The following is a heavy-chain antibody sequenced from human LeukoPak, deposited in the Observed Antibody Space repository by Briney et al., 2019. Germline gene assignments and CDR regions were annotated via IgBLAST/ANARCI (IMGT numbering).Heavy chain of an antibody. J-gene: IGHJ4*02. V-gene: IGHV3-21*01. D-gene: IGHD3-3*02. CDR2: ISSSSSYI. CDR1: GFTFSSYS. CDR3: ARDGQFSPFDY. Sequence: PGGSPRLSCAASGFTFSSYSMNWVRQAPGKGLEWVSSISSSSSYIYYADSVKGRFTISRDNAKNSLYLQMNSLRAEDTAVYYCARDGQFSPFDYWGQGTLVTVSS.